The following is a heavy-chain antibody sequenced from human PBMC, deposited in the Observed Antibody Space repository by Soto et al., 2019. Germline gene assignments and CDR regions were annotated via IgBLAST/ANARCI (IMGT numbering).Heavy chain of an antibody. J-gene: IGHJ6*02. Sequence: PSETLSLTCNVSGGSVSGYHWSWIRQPPGKGLEWIGSIYYSGSTYYNPSLKSRVTISVDTSKNQFSLKLSSVTAADTAVYYCTYGIPLRGSYYSYCMYVWGQGSTFTVTS. CDR1: GGSVSGYH. D-gene: IGHD3-10*01. V-gene: IGHV4-59*05. CDR2: IYYSGST. CDR3: TYGIPLRGSYYSYCMYV.